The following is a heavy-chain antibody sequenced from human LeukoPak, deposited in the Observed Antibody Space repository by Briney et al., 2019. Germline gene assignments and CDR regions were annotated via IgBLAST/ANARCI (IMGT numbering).Heavy chain of an antibody. CDR2: IYYSGST. V-gene: IGHV4-59*01. CDR1: GGSISSYY. CDR3: ARKPYYDSSGYSFYYFDY. Sequence: PSETLSLTCTVSGGSISSYYWSWIRQPPGKGLEWIGYIYYSGSTNYNPSLKSRVTISVDTSKNQFSLKLSSVTAADTAVYYCARKPYYDSSGYSFYYFDYWGQGTLVTVSS. D-gene: IGHD3-22*01. J-gene: IGHJ4*02.